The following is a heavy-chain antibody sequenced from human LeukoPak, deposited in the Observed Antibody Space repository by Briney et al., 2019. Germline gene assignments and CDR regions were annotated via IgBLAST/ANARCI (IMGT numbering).Heavy chain of an antibody. V-gene: IGHV4-59*01. CDR1: GGSISSYY. CDR2: IYYSGST. CDR3: ARGIAAAGTKTINWFDP. Sequence: PSETLSLTCTVSGGSISSYYWSWIRQPPGKGLKWIGYIYYSGSTSYNPSLKSRVTISVDTSKNQFSLKLSSVTAADTAVYYCARGIAAAGTKTINWFDPWGQGTLVTVSS. J-gene: IGHJ5*02. D-gene: IGHD6-13*01.